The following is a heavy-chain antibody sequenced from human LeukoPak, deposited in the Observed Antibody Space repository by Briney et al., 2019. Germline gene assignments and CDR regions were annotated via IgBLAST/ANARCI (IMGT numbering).Heavy chain of an antibody. Sequence: PGGSLRLSCAASGFTFSSHAMSWVRQAPGKGLEWVAFIRYDGSNKYYADSVKGRFTISRDNSKNTLYLQMNSLRAEDTAVYYCAKDSPFGSSSPAYWGQGTLVTVSS. CDR3: AKDSPFGSSSPAY. D-gene: IGHD6-6*01. V-gene: IGHV3-30*02. J-gene: IGHJ4*02. CDR1: GFTFSSHA. CDR2: IRYDGSNK.